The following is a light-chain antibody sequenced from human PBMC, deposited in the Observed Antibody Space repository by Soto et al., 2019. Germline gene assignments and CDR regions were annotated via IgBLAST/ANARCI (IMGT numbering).Light chain of an antibody. CDR1: QSVSSNY. CDR3: QQYGRSPRT. CDR2: GIS. Sequence: EIVLTQSPGTLSLSPGERATLSCRASQSVSSNYLAWYQQKPGQAPRLLIYGISSRATGVPDRFSGSGSGTDFTLTVSRLEPDDFAVYYCQQYGRSPRTFGQGTKVEIK. V-gene: IGKV3-20*01. J-gene: IGKJ1*01.